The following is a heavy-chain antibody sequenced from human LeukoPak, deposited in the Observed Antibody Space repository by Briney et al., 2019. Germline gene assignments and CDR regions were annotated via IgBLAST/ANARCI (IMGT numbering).Heavy chain of an antibody. CDR1: GFSLSTRGMC. V-gene: IGHV2-70*01. Sequence: SGPALVKPTQTLTLTCTFSGFSLSTRGMCVSWIRKPPGKALEWLALIDWDDDKYYSTSLKTRLTISKDNSKNQVVLTMTNMDPVDTATYYCARKNSSGFDYWGQGTLVTVSS. CDR3: ARKNSSGFDY. D-gene: IGHD6-19*01. J-gene: IGHJ4*02. CDR2: IDWDDDK.